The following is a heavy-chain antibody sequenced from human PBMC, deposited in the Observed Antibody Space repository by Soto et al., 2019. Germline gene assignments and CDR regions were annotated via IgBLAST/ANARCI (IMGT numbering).Heavy chain of an antibody. V-gene: IGHV1-8*01. CDR2: MNAKSGDT. CDR1: GYTFSDFD. J-gene: IGHJ6*02. Sequence: QAHLEQSGAEVTRPGASVKVSCKASGYTFSDFDINWLRQASGQGPEWMGWMNAKSGDTFFAQRCEGKFNMTWDTSLSTAYMEVCSLTSDDTAIYYCARGNPFNYAGFDVWGQGTTVAVSS. D-gene: IGHD3-16*01. CDR3: ARGNPFNYAGFDV.